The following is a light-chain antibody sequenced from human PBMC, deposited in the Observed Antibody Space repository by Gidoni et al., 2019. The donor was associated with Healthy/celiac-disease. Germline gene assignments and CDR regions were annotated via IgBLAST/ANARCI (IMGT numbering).Light chain of an antibody. Sequence: DIQMTQSPSTLSASVGDRVTITCRASQSISSWLAWYQQKPGKAPKLLIYKASSLESGVPSRFSGSESGTEFTLTISSLQPDDFATYYCQQYNSYSRLTFGQGTKVEIK. CDR3: QQYNSYSRLT. CDR1: QSISSW. CDR2: KAS. V-gene: IGKV1-5*03. J-gene: IGKJ1*01.